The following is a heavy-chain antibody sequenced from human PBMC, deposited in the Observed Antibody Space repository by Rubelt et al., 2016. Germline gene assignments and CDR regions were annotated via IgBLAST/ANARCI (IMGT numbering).Heavy chain of an antibody. D-gene: IGHD4-11*01. V-gene: IGHV1-18*01. CDR2: ISAYNGNT. J-gene: IGHJ3*02. CDR1: GYTFTSYG. Sequence: QVQLVQSGAEVKKPGASVKVSCKASGYTFTSYGISWVRQAPGQGLEWMGWISAYNGNTNYAQKLKGRGTVTTDTSTSTAYMELGCLRSDDTAVYYCARGARRYSMDPRNAFDIWGQGTMVTVSS. CDR3: ARGARRYSMDPRNAFDI.